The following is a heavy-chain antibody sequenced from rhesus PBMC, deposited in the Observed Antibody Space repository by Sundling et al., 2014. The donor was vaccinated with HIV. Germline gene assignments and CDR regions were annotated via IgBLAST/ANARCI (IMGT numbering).Heavy chain of an antibody. V-gene: IGHV3-100*01. CDR2: ISESALTI. Sequence: EVQLVESGGGLVKPGGSLRLSCVASGFTFSNYVMHWVRQAPGKGLEWVSLISESALTIYYADSVKGRFTISRDNAKNSLILQMDRLRPEDTAVYYCTREGYSYNYTVFDSWGQGVLVTVSS. D-gene: IGHD5-12*01. CDR1: GFTFSNYV. CDR3: TREGYSYNYTVFDS. J-gene: IGHJ4*01.